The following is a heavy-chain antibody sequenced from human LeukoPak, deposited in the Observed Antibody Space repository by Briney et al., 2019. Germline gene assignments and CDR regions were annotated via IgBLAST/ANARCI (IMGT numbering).Heavy chain of an antibody. J-gene: IGHJ6*02. D-gene: IGHD6-13*01. CDR1: GFTFRSHW. Sequence: GGSLRLSCAASGFTFRSHWMHWVRQAPGKGLEWVAVIWYDGSNKYYVDSVKGRFTISRDNSKNTLYLQMNSLRAEDTAVYYCARVRTIAAAYCYYGMDVWGQGTTVTVSS. CDR2: IWYDGSNK. V-gene: IGHV3-33*08. CDR3: ARVRTIAAAYCYYGMDV.